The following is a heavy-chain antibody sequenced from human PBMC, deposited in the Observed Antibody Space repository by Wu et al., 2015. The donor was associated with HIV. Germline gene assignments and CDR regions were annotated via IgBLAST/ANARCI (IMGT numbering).Heavy chain of an antibody. D-gene: IGHD4-17*01. CDR1: VHTFTSHG. CDR2: INIYNGNT. CDR3: ALTTTTVTEPYYGMDV. Sequence: QVHLVQSGPEVKKPGASVKVFCKASVHTFTSHGISWVRQAPGQGLEWLGWINIYNGNTNYAQNLQGRVSMTTDTSTYTAYMEVRSLRSDDTAVYYCALTTTTVTEPYYGMDVWGQGTTVTVSS. J-gene: IGHJ6*02. V-gene: IGHV1-18*01.